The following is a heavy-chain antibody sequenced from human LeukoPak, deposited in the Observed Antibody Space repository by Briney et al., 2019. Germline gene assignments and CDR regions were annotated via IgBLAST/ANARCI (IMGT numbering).Heavy chain of an antibody. J-gene: IGHJ4*02. D-gene: IGHD1-26*01. CDR1: GYTFTGYY. V-gene: IGHV1-2*02. CDR3: ARVSYSGYFDY. Sequence: ASVKVSSKASGYTFTGYYMHWVRQAPGQGLEWMGWINPNSGGTNYAQKFQGRVTMTRDTSISTAYMELSRLRFDDTAVYYCARVSYSGYFDYWGQGTLVTVSS. CDR2: INPNSGGT.